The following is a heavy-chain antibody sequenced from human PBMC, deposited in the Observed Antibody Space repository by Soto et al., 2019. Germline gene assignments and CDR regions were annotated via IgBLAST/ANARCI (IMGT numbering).Heavy chain of an antibody. V-gene: IGHV4-30-4*01. CDR2: IYYSGST. Sequence: SETLSLTCTVSGGSISSGDYYWSWIRQPPGKGLEWIGYIYYSGSTYYNPSLKSRVTISVDTSKNQFSLKLSSVTAADTAVYYCARGSGSYYILYWFDPWGQGTLVTVSS. J-gene: IGHJ5*02. D-gene: IGHD1-26*01. CDR3: ARGSGSYYILYWFDP. CDR1: GGSISSGDYY.